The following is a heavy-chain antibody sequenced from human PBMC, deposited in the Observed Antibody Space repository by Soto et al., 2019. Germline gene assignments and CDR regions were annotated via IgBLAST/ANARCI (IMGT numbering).Heavy chain of an antibody. CDR2: ISGSGGST. J-gene: IGHJ6*02. V-gene: IGHV3-23*01. CDR3: AKESEQYYDFWSGYYKLGGMDV. Sequence: PGGSLRLSCAASGFTFSSYAMSWVRQAPGKGLEWVSAISGSGGSTYYADSVKGRSTISRDNSKNTLYLQMNSLRAEDTAVYYCAKESEQYYDFWSGYYKLGGMDVWGQGTTVTVSS. D-gene: IGHD3-3*01. CDR1: GFTFSSYA.